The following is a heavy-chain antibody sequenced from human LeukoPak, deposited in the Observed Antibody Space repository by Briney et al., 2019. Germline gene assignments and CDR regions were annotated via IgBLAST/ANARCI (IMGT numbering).Heavy chain of an antibody. V-gene: IGHV3-30*02. CDR3: AKDRYSGSYIAFDY. CDR2: IRYDGNNK. D-gene: IGHD1-26*01. Sequence: GGSLRLSCGASGFTFSNYGMLWVRQAPGKGLEWVAFIRYDGNNKLYADSMKGRFTISRDNSKNTLYLHINSLRAEDTAVYYCAKDRYSGSYIAFDYWGQGTLVTVSS. CDR1: GFTFSNYG. J-gene: IGHJ4*02.